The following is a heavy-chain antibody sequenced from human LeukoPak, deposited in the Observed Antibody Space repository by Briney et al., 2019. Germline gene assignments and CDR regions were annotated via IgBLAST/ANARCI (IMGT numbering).Heavy chain of an antibody. V-gene: IGHV3-15*01. Sequence: GGSLRLSCAASGFTFSNAWMSWVRQAPGKGLEWVGRIKSKTDGGTTDYAAPVKGRFTISRDDSKNTLYLQMNSLKTEDTAVYYCTTGLARVYYDFWSGLSRHDYWGQGTLVTVSS. CDR2: IKSKTDGGTT. D-gene: IGHD3-3*01. CDR1: GFTFSNAW. J-gene: IGHJ4*02. CDR3: TTGLARVYYDFWSGLSRHDY.